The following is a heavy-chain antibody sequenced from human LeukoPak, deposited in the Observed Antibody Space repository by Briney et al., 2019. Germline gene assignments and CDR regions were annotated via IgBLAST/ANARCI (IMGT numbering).Heavy chain of an antibody. J-gene: IGHJ6*02. D-gene: IGHD3-22*01. V-gene: IGHV3-30*03. Sequence: PGGSLRLSCAASGFTFSSYGMHWVRQAPGKGLEWVAVISYDGSNKYYADSVKGRSTISRDNSKNTLYLQMNSLRAEETAVYYCARDKGNDYYDSSGYYFPWHYYGMDVWGQGTTVTVSS. CDR1: GFTFSSYG. CDR3: ARDKGNDYYDSSGYYFPWHYYGMDV. CDR2: ISYDGSNK.